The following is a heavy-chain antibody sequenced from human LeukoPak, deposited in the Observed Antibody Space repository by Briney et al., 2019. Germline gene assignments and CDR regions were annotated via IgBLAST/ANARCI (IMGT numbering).Heavy chain of an antibody. CDR1: GGSISSYY. CDR2: IYTSGTI. V-gene: IGHV4-4*07. CDR3: ARGGNYWPQWWFDP. D-gene: IGHD1-26*01. Sequence: SETLSLTCTVSGGSISSYYWSWIRQPAGTALEWIGRIYTSGTITYNPSLKSRVTISVDTSKNQFSLKLSSVTPADTAVYYCARGGNYWPQWWFDPWGRGTLVSVSS. J-gene: IGHJ5*02.